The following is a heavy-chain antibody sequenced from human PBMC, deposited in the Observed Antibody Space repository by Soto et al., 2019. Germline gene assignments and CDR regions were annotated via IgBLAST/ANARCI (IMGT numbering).Heavy chain of an antibody. CDR1: GYSFTSYW. Sequence: PGESLKISCKGSGYSFTSYWIGWVRQMPGKGLEWMGIIYPGDSDTRYSPSFQGQVTISADKSISTAYLQWSSLKASDTAMYYCARRTTYYYDSSGYYAEYFQHWGQGTLVTVSS. J-gene: IGHJ1*01. V-gene: IGHV5-51*01. CDR2: IYPGDSDT. CDR3: ARRTTYYYDSSGYYAEYFQH. D-gene: IGHD3-22*01.